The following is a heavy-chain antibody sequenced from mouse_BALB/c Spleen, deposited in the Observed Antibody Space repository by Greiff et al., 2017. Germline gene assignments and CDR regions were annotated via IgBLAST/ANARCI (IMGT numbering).Heavy chain of an antibody. J-gene: IGHJ2*01. CDR1: GFTFSSFG. CDR3: ARAGNYPYYFDY. Sequence: EVQLVESGGGLVQPGGSRKLSCAASGFTFSSFGMHWVRQAPEKGLEWVAYISSGSSTNYYADTVKGRFTISRDNPKNTLFLQMTSLRSEDTAMYYCARAGNYPYYFDYWGQGTTLTVSS. CDR2: ISSGSSTN. D-gene: IGHD2-1*01. V-gene: IGHV5-17*02.